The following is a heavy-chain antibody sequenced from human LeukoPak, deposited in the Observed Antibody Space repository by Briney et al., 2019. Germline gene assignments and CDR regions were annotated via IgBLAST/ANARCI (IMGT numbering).Heavy chain of an antibody. J-gene: IGHJ6*02. CDR1: GYTFTSYV. CDR3: AREGRYYGSGSYYSPYGMDV. Sequence: ASVKVSCKASGYTFTSYVINWVRQATGQGLEWMGLMNPNSGNTGYAQKFQGRVTMTRNTSISTAYMELSSLRSEDTAVYYCAREGRYYGSGSYYSPYGMDVWGQGTTVTVSS. D-gene: IGHD3-10*01. CDR2: MNPNSGNT. V-gene: IGHV1-8*01.